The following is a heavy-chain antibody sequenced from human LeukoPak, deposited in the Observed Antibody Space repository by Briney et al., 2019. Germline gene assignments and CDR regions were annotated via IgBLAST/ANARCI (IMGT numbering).Heavy chain of an antibody. V-gene: IGHV3-64*01. CDR2: ISNNGGST. J-gene: IGHJ5*02. CDR1: GFTFSSYA. CDR3: ARGVYCGGDCFDP. Sequence: QTGGSLRLSCAASGFTFSSYAMHWVRQAPGKGLEYVSAISNNGGSTYYANSVKGRFTISRDNSKNTLYLQMGSLRAEDMAVYYCARGVYCGGDCFDPWGQGTLVTVSS. D-gene: IGHD2-21*01.